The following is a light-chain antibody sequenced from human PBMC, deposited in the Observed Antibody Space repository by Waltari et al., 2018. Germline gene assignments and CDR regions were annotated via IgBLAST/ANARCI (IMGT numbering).Light chain of an antibody. CDR2: RNT. CDR3: AAWDDSLSGRV. Sequence: QSVLTQPPSMSGTPGQRVPISCSGRNFNIGSNFVNWSQQFPGMAPQLLIYRNTDRPSGVPDRFSASKAGASASLAISGLRSEDEADYHCAAWDDSLSGRVFGGGTKLTV. CDR1: NFNIGSNF. V-gene: IGLV1-47*01. J-gene: IGLJ2*01.